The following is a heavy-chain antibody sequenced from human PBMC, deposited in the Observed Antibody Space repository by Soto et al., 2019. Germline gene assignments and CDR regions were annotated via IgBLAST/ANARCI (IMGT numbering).Heavy chain of an antibody. Sequence: QGQLQQSGPGLVKPSQTLSLTCAISGDSVSSDITSWNWIRQSPSRGLEWLGRTYYRSKWFHDYAASVKSRITINPDTSKNQFSLELNAMPPEDTAVYYCARGNALDVWGQGPVVTVSS. J-gene: IGHJ3*01. CDR1: GDSVSSDITS. V-gene: IGHV6-1*01. CDR3: ARGNALDV. D-gene: IGHD3-10*01. CDR2: TYYRSKWFH.